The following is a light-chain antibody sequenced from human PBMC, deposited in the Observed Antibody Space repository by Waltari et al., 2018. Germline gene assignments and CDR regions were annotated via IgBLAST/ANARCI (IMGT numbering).Light chain of an antibody. V-gene: IGLV2-23*01. CDR2: EGT. J-gene: IGLJ2*01. CDR1: SSDVKNYNF. CDR3: CSYAGSVV. Sequence: QSALTQPASVSGSPGQPITLPCTGISSDVKNYNFVSWYQQHPGKAPKLMIYEGTKRPSGVSNRFSGSKSGNTASLTISGLQAEDEADYYCCSYAGSVVFGGGTKLTVL.